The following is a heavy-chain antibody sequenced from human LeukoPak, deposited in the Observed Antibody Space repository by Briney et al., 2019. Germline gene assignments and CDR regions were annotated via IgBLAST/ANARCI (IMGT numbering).Heavy chain of an antibody. D-gene: IGHD3-10*01. CDR1: GGTFSSYT. J-gene: IGHJ6*02. CDR2: IFTILGIA. Sequence: GASVKVSCKASGGTFSSYTISWVRQAPGQGLEWMGRIFTILGIAKYAQKFQGRVTITADKSTSTAYMEVSSLRFEDTAVYFCAREDGSANYYKIDHYYYYGMDVWGQGTTVTVSS. CDR3: AREDGSANYYKIDHYYYYGMDV. V-gene: IGHV1-69*02.